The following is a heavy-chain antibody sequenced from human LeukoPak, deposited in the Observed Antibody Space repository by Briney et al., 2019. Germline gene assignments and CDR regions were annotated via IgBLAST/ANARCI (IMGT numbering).Heavy chain of an antibody. CDR2: IYYSGST. Sequence: PSETPSLTCTVSGGSIRSSNYYWGWIRQPPGKGLEWIGTIYYSGSTYYNPSLKSRVTISVDTSKNQFSLKLSSVTAADTAVYYCARHVVTADPYYFDYWGQGTLATVS. J-gene: IGHJ4*02. CDR1: GGSIRSSNYY. V-gene: IGHV4-39*01. D-gene: IGHD2-21*02. CDR3: ARHVVTADPYYFDY.